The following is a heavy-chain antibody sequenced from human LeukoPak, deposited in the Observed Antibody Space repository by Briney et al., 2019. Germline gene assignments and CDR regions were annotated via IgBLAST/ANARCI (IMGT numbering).Heavy chain of an antibody. CDR1: GFTFSAYG. CDR3: AKDPNGDYVGAFDT. V-gene: IGHV3-23*01. CDR2: MGVSGDNV. D-gene: IGHD4-17*01. J-gene: IGHJ3*02. Sequence: PGGSLRLSCAASGFTFSAYGVTWVRQAPGKGLEWVSSMGVSGDNVHYADSVKGRFAISRDNSKNTLYLQMNSLRAGDAAVYYCAKDPNGDYVGAFDTWGQGTMVIVSS.